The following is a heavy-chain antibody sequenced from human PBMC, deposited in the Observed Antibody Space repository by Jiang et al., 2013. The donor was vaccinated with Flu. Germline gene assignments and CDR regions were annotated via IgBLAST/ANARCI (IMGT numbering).Heavy chain of an antibody. CDR3: ARQGLMTVTMGYYYYGMDV. CDR2: IYYSGRH. J-gene: IGHJ6*04. V-gene: IGHV4-59*08. D-gene: IGHD4-17*01. Sequence: IYYSGRHQLQPLPSKSRVTISVDTSKNQFSLRLSSVTAADTAVYYCARQGLMTVTMGYYYYGMDVWGKGTTVTVSS.